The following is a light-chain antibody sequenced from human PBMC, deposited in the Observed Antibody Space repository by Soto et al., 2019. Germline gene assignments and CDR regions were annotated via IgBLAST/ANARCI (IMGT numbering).Light chain of an antibody. CDR3: QQYNTYSWT. J-gene: IGKJ1*01. CDR2: KAS. CDR1: QSISNR. Sequence: EIQMTQLPSTLSASVGDRVTITCRASQSISNRLAWFQQKSGEAPNLLIHKASSLESGVPSRFSGSGSGTEFTLTISSLHPDDFATYYCQQYNTYSWTFGQGTKV. V-gene: IGKV1-5*03.